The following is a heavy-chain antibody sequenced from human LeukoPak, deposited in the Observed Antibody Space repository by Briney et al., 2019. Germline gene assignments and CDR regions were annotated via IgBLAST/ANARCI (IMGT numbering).Heavy chain of an antibody. CDR1: GFTFDDYA. CDR2: ISWNSGSI. D-gene: IGHD4-17*01. CDR3: AKGAYGDYSLGTSYGMDV. V-gene: IGHV3-9*01. Sequence: GGSLRLSCAASGFTFDDYAMHWVRQAPGKGLEWVSGISWNSGSIGYADSVKGRFTISRDNAKNSLYLQMNSLRAEDTALYYCAKGAYGDYSLGTSYGMDVLGQGTTVTVSS. J-gene: IGHJ6*02.